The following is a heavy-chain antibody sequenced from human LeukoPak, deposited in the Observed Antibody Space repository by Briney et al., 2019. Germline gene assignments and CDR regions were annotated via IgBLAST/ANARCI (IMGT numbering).Heavy chain of an antibody. CDR2: MNPNSGNT. D-gene: IGHD5-18*01. CDR3: AREGTAMGYYFDY. Sequence: ASVKVSCKASGYTFTSYGINWVRQATGQGLEWMGWMNPNSGNTGYAQKFQGRVTMTRNTSISTAYMELSSLRSEDTAVYYCAREGTAMGYYFDYWGQGTLVTVSS. CDR1: GYTFTSYG. J-gene: IGHJ4*02. V-gene: IGHV1-8*02.